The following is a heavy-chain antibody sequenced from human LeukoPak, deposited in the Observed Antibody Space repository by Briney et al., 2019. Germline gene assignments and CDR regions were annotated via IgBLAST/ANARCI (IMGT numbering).Heavy chain of an antibody. CDR2: INHSGST. J-gene: IGHJ5*02. CDR1: GASSSGYY. CDR3: ARDGAPLKYYDYVWGSYRNDWFDP. Sequence: SETLSLTCAVYGASSSGYYWSWIRQPPGKGLEWIGEINHSGSTNYNSSLKSRVTISVDTSKNQFSLKLSSVTAADTAVYYCARDGAPLKYYDYVWGSYRNDWFDPWGQGTLVTVSS. D-gene: IGHD3-16*02. V-gene: IGHV4-34*01.